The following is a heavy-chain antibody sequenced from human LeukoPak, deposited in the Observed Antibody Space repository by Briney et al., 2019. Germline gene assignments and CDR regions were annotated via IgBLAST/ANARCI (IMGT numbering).Heavy chain of an antibody. Sequence: ASVKVSCKASGGTFSSYAISWVRQAPGQGLEWMGGIIPIFGTANYAQKFQGRVTITADESTSTAYMELSSLRSEDTAVYYCAREAGGSDTYYFDYWGQGVLVTVSS. CDR3: AREAGGSDTYYFDY. J-gene: IGHJ4*02. CDR2: IIPIFGTA. D-gene: IGHD1-26*01. V-gene: IGHV1-69*13. CDR1: GGTFSSYA.